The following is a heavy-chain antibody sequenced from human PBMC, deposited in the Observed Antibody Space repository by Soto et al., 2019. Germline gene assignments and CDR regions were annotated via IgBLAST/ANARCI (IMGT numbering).Heavy chain of an antibody. CDR2: ISSGSGYI. CDR3: AREESDTFDY. CDR1: GFTFSSYI. Sequence: EVQLVESGGDLVKPGGSLRLSCAASGFTFSSYIMNWVRQAPGKGLEWVSSISSGSGYISYADSVKGRFTVSRDNAKNSLYLQMNSLRVEDTAVYFCAREESDTFDYWGQGTLVSVSS. J-gene: IGHJ4*02. V-gene: IGHV3-21*01.